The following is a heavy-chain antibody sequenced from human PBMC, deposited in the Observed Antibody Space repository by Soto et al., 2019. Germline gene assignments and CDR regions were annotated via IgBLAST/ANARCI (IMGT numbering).Heavy chain of an antibody. Sequence: PSETLSLTCTVSGGSISSSYWSWIRQPPGKGLEWFGYIYYSGSTNYTPSLNSRVTIFLDTSRNQFSLKLSSVTAADTAVYYCASLSAAGTIDYWGQGALVTVSS. CDR2: IYYSGST. J-gene: IGHJ4*02. CDR1: GGSISSSY. D-gene: IGHD6-13*01. V-gene: IGHV4-59*01. CDR3: ASLSAAGTIDY.